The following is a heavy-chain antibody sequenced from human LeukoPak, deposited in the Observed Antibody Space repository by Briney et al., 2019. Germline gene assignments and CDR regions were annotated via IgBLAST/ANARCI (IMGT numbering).Heavy chain of an antibody. D-gene: IGHD3-10*01. CDR3: ARDGSGTWLDP. V-gene: IGHV1-18*01. CDR2: INAFNGDT. J-gene: IGHJ5*02. CDR1: GYSFTSYG. Sequence: ASVKVSCKGSGYSFTSYGISWVRQAPGQGLEWMGWINAFNGDTNHAQKFQGRVTMTTDTSTSTACMELRSLRSDDTAVYYCARDGSGTWLDPWGQGTLVTVSS.